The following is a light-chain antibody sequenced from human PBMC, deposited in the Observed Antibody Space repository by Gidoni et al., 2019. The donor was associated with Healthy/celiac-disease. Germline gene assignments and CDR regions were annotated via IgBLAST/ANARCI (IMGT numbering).Light chain of an antibody. CDR3: QQRSNWPPGLT. J-gene: IGKJ4*01. CDR1: QSVSSY. CDR2: DAS. V-gene: IGKV3-11*01. Sequence: EIVLTQSPATLSLPPGERATLSCRASQSVSSYLAWYQQKPGQAPRLLIYDASNRATGIPDFTRTSSSLEPEDFAVYYCQQRSNWPPGLTFGGETKVEIK.